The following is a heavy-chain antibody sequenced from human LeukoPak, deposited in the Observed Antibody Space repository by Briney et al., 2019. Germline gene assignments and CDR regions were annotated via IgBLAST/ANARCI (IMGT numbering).Heavy chain of an antibody. Sequence: GESLKISCKGSGYSFTSYWISWVRQMPGKGLEWMGRIDPSDSYTNYSPSFQGQVTISADRSISTAYLQWNSLKASDTAIYYCATAYNSDYWGQGTLVTVSS. D-gene: IGHD1-14*01. CDR1: GYSFTSYW. CDR3: ATAYNSDY. CDR2: IDPSDSYT. J-gene: IGHJ4*02. V-gene: IGHV5-10-1*04.